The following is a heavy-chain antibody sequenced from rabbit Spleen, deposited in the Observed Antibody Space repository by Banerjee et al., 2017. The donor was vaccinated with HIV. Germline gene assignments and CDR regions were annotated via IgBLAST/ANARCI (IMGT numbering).Heavy chain of an antibody. Sequence: QEQLVESGGGLVQPGGSLKLSCKASGFDFSSYGESWVRQAPGKGLEWIGYIDLLFGSTYNASRVNGRFTISSHNTQNTLYLQRNSLTVADSASYFYVRGDSSSGYYNLWGPGSLVTVS. J-gene: IGHJ4*01. D-gene: IGHD1-1*01. V-gene: IGHV1S47*01. CDR3: VRGDSSSGYYNL. CDR1: GFDFSSYG. CDR2: IDLLFGST.